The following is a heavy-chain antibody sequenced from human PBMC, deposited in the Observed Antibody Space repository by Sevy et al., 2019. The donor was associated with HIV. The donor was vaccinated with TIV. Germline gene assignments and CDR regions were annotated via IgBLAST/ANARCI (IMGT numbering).Heavy chain of an antibody. CDR3: ARVQGYYDSTEDAFDI. Sequence: GGSLRLSCAASGFTFSSYEMNWVRQAPGKGLEWVSYISSSGRTIYYADSVKGRFTISRDNAKNSLYLQMNSLRAEDTAVYYCARVQGYYDSTEDAFDIWGQGTMVTVSS. CDR1: GFTFSSYE. CDR2: ISSSGRTI. V-gene: IGHV3-48*03. J-gene: IGHJ3*02. D-gene: IGHD3-22*01.